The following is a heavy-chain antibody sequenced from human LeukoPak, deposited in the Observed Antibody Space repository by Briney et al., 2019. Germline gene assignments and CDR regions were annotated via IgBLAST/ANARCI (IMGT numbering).Heavy chain of an antibody. J-gene: IGHJ6*03. CDR1: GGTFSSYA. CDR3: AVDYYDSSGYYYYYYYYMDV. CDR2: IIPIFGTA. D-gene: IGHD3-22*01. Sequence: GASVKVSCKASGGTFSSYAISWVRQAPGQGLEWMGRIIPIFGTANYAQKFQGRVTITADESTSTAYMELSSLRSEDTAVYYCAVDYYDSSGYYYYYYYYMDVWGKGTTVTVSS. V-gene: IGHV1-69*13.